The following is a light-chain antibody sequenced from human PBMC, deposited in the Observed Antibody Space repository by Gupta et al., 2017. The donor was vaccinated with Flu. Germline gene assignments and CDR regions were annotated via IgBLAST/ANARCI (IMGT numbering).Light chain of an antibody. Sequence: SYELTQPPSVSVSPGQTARINCSGDALPKQYAYWYQQKAGQAPVLVIYKDTERPSGIPERFSGSSSGTTVTLTISGAQAEDEADYYCQSADNSGTSLYVFGTGTKVTVL. CDR3: QSADNSGTSLYV. J-gene: IGLJ1*01. V-gene: IGLV3-25*02. CDR1: ALPKQY. CDR2: KDT.